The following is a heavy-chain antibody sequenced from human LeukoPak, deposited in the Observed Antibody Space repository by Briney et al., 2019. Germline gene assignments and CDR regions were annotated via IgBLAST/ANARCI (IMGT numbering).Heavy chain of an antibody. CDR1: GGSISSYY. D-gene: IGHD6-13*01. CDR3: ARDRIAAVDY. J-gene: IGHJ4*02. V-gene: IGHV4-59*13. CDR2: IYYSGST. Sequence: SETLSLTCTVSGGSISSYYWSWIRQAPGKGLEWIGYIYYSGSTNYNPSLKSRVTISVDTSKNQFSLKLSSVTAADTAVYYCARDRIAAVDYWGQGTLVTVSS.